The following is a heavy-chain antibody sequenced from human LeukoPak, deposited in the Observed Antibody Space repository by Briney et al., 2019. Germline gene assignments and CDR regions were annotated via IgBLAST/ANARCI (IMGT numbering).Heavy chain of an antibody. CDR2: IYYSGST. CDR1: GGSNSSYY. J-gene: IGHJ4*02. Sequence: SETLSLTCTVSGGSNSSYYWSWIRQPPGKGLERIGYIYYSGSTNYNPSLKSRVTISVDTSKNQFSLKLSSVTAADTAVYYCARDSSGWGRFDYWGQGTLVTVSS. CDR3: ARDSSGWGRFDY. D-gene: IGHD6-19*01. V-gene: IGHV4-59*01.